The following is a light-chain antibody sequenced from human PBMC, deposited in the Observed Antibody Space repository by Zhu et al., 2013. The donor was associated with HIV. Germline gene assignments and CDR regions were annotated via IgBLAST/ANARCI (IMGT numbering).Light chain of an antibody. J-gene: IGKJ4*01. CDR2: DAS. Sequence: DIVLTQSPGTLSLSPGERATLSCRASQSVHSNFLAWYQQKPGKAPNLLIYDASSLQSGVPSRFSGSGSGTDFTLTISSLQPEDFATYYCQQANSFPLAFGGGTKVEIK. CDR3: QQANSFPLA. CDR1: QSVHSNF. V-gene: IGKV1-12*01.